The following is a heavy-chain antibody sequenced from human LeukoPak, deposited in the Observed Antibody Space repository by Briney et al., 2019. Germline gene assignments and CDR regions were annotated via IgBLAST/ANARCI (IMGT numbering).Heavy chain of an antibody. CDR2: IYHSGGT. CDR1: GYSISSGYY. D-gene: IGHD2-15*01. V-gene: IGHV4-38-2*01. Sequence: SETLSLTCSVSGYSISSGYYWGWSRQPPGKGLEWIGSIYHSGGTYYNASLKSRVTISVDTSKNQFSLQLSSVTAADTAVYYCARPSGGYPVYYFDYWGQGTLVTVSS. J-gene: IGHJ4*02. CDR3: ARPSGGYPVYYFDY.